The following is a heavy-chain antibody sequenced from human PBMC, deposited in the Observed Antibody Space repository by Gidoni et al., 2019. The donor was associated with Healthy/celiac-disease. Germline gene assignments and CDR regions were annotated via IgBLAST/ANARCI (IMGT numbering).Heavy chain of an antibody. Sequence: EVQLLESGGGLVQPGGSLRLSCAASGFTFSSYAMSWVRQAPGKGLEWVSAISGSGGSTYYADSVKGRFTISRDNSKNTLYLQMNSLRAEDTAVYYCAKSIVVVITTFWYFDLWGRGTLVTVSS. D-gene: IGHD3-22*01. J-gene: IGHJ2*01. CDR3: AKSIVVVITTFWYFDL. V-gene: IGHV3-23*01. CDR2: ISGSGGST. CDR1: GFTFSSYA.